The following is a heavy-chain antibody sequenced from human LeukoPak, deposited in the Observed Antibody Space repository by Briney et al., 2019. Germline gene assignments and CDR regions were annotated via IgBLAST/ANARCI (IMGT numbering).Heavy chain of an antibody. J-gene: IGHJ6*02. CDR1: GGSFSGYY. Sequence: SETLSLTCAVYGGSFSGYYWGWIRQPPGKGLEWIGEINHSGSTNYNPSLKSRVTISVDTSKNQFSLKLSSVTAADTAVYYCASRQLYYYYGMDVWGQGTTVTVSS. D-gene: IGHD1-1*01. CDR2: INHSGST. V-gene: IGHV4-34*01. CDR3: ASRQLYYYYGMDV.